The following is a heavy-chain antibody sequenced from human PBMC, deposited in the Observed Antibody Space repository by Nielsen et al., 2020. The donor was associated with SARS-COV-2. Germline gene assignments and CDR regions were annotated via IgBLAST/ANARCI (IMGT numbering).Heavy chain of an antibody. V-gene: IGHV4-39*01. J-gene: IGHJ3*02. CDR1: GGSISSSSYY. CDR3: ARHERGWSRDDAFDI. Sequence: LRLSCTVSGGSISSSSYYWGWLRQPPGKGREWIGSINYRGRTYYNPSLKSRVTISVDTSKNQFSLKLSSVTAADTAVYYCARHERGWSRDDAFDIWGQGTMVTVSS. CDR2: INYRGRT. D-gene: IGHD2-15*01.